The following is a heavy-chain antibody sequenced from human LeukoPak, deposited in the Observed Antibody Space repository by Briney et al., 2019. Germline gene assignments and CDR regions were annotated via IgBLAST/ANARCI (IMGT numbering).Heavy chain of an antibody. CDR2: ISAYNGNT. Sequence: ASVKVSCKASGYTFTSYGISWVRQAPGQGLEWMGWISAYNGNTHYAQKLQGRVTMTTDTSTSTAYMELRSLRSDDTAVYYCARDRGYYYGSGEHDAFDIWGQGTMVTVSS. D-gene: IGHD3-10*01. CDR3: ARDRGYYYGSGEHDAFDI. J-gene: IGHJ3*02. V-gene: IGHV1-18*01. CDR1: GYTFTSYG.